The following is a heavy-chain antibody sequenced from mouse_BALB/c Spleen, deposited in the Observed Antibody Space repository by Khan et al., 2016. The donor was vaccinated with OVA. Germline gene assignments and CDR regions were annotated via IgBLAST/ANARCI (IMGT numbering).Heavy chain of an antibody. CDR2: INTYTGEP. CDR1: GYTFTNYG. J-gene: IGHJ4*01. CDR3: ARVGYSGTMDY. V-gene: IGHV9-1*02. D-gene: IGHD2-14*01. Sequence: QIQLVQSGPELKKPGETVKISCKASGYTFTNYGMNWAKQAPGKGLKWMGWINTYTGEPTYADDFKGRFAFSLETSASTAYLQINNLKNEDMATYFCARVGYSGTMDYWGQGTSVTVSS.